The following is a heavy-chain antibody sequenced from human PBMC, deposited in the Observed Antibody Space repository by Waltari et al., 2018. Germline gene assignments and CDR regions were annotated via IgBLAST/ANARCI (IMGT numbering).Heavy chain of an antibody. Sequence: EVQLVESGGGLVQPGGSLRLSCAASGFTFRDHWMTWVRQAPGKGLEWVANINQDESEKYYVDSVRGRFTISRDNAKNSLSLGMNSLRAEDTAVYFCARYCGGDCQSPHDAFDIWGQGTTVTVSS. V-gene: IGHV3-7*01. D-gene: IGHD2-21*01. CDR2: INQDESEK. CDR3: ARYCGGDCQSPHDAFDI. CDR1: GFTFRDHW. J-gene: IGHJ3*02.